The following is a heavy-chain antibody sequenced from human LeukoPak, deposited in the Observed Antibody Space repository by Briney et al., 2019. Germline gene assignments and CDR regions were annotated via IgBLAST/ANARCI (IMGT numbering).Heavy chain of an antibody. V-gene: IGHV1-2*02. CDR2: INPNSGGT. CDR1: GYTFTGYY. J-gene: IGHJ4*02. Sequence: ASVKVSCKASGYTFTGYYMHWVRQAPGQGLEWMGWINPNSGGTNYAQKFQGRVTMTRDTSISTAYMELSRLRSDDTAVYYCARTTGIAAAGEFDYWGRGTLVTVSS. D-gene: IGHD6-13*01. CDR3: ARTTGIAAAGEFDY.